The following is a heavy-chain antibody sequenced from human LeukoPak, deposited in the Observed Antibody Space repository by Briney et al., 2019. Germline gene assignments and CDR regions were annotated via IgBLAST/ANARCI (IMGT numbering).Heavy chain of an antibody. D-gene: IGHD3-3*01. Sequence: SETLSLTCTDSGGSISSGSYNWSWIRQPPGKGLEWIGRIYTSGSTNYNPSLKSRVTISVDTSKNQFSLKLSSVTAADTAVYYCARTDYDFWSGYYWWWFDPWGQGTLVTVSS. CDR1: GGSISSGSYN. J-gene: IGHJ5*02. V-gene: IGHV4-61*02. CDR2: IYTSGST. CDR3: ARTDYDFWSGYYWWWFDP.